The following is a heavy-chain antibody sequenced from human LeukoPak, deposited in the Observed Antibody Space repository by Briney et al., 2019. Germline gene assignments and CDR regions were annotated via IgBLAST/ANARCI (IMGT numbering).Heavy chain of an antibody. CDR2: INYSGST. CDR1: GGSISSSSYY. V-gene: IGHV4-39*01. J-gene: IGHJ6*02. Sequence: PSETLSRTCTVSGGSISSSSYYWGWIRQPPGKGLEWIGSINYSGSTYYNPSLKSRVTISVDTSKNQFSLRLSSVTAADTAVYYCASYGLYYYYGMDVWGQGTTVTVSS. D-gene: IGHD3-10*01. CDR3: ASYGLYYYYGMDV.